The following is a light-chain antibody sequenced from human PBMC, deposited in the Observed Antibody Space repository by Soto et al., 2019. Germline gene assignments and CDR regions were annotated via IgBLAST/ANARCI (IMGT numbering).Light chain of an antibody. Sequence: DIQMTQSPSTLSASVGDRVTITCRASQSLNSELAWYQQKPGKAPKLLIYQASSLKGGVPSRFTGTGSGTEFTLNISSLQPDDSVTYYFQQYNAYSLNFGGGTKVEIK. CDR2: QAS. CDR1: QSLNSE. CDR3: QQYNAYSLN. V-gene: IGKV1-5*03. J-gene: IGKJ4*01.